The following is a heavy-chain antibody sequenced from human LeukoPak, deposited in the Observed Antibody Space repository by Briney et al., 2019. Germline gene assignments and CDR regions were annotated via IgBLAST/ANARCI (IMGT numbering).Heavy chain of an antibody. Sequence: SETLSLTCTVSGGSISSYYWSWIRQPAGKGLEWIGRIYTSGSTNYNPSLKSRVTMSVDTSKNQFSLKLRSVTAADTAVYYCARDRYYYDSSSYFSAFDTWGQGTMVTVSS. CDR1: GGSISSYY. D-gene: IGHD3-22*01. CDR3: ARDRYYYDSSSYFSAFDT. J-gene: IGHJ3*02. CDR2: IYTSGST. V-gene: IGHV4-4*07.